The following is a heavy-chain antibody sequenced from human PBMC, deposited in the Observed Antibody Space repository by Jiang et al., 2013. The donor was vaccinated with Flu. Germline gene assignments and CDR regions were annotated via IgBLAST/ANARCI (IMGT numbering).Heavy chain of an antibody. D-gene: IGHD1-7*01. CDR1: GGSISSSY. CDR3: ARDGLRNWNYVGWFDP. Sequence: PGLVKPSETLSLTCTVSGGSISSSYWSWIRQPPGKGLEWIGYIYYSGSTNYNPSLKSRVTISVDTSKNQFSLKPSSVTAADTAVYYCARDGLRNWNYVGWFDPWGQGTLVTVSS. J-gene: IGHJ5*02. V-gene: IGHV4-59*01. CDR2: IYYSGST.